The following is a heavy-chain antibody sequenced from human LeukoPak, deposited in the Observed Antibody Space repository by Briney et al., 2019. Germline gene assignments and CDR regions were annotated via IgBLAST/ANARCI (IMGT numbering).Heavy chain of an antibody. D-gene: IGHD2/OR15-2a*01. CDR2: LSDSGGGT. CDR1: GFTFSTYW. J-gene: IGHJ4*02. CDR3: ARNINGPDY. Sequence: GGSLRLSCAASGFTFSTYWMHWVRQAPGKGLEWVSSLSDSGGGTYYADSVKGRFTISRDNSKNTLYLQMNTLRADDTAVYYCARNINGPDYWGQGTLVTVSS. V-gene: IGHV3-23*01.